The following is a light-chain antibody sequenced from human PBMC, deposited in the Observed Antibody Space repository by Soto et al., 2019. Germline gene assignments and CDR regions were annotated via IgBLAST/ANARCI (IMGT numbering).Light chain of an antibody. Sequence: DIVMTQSPDSLAVSLGERATINCKSSQSVLYSSNNKNYLAWYQQKPGQPPKLLIYWASTRESGVPDRSSGSGSGTDFTLTISSLQAEDVAVYYCQQYYSTPELTFGGGTKVEIK. CDR3: QQYYSTPELT. CDR1: QSVLYSSNNKNY. J-gene: IGKJ4*01. V-gene: IGKV4-1*01. CDR2: WAS.